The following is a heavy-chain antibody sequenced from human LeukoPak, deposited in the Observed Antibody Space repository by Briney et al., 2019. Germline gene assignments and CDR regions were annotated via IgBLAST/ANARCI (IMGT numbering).Heavy chain of an antibody. Sequence: ASVKVSCKASGYTFTSYGISWVRQAPGQGLEWMGWINPNSGDTNYAQKFQGRVTMTRDTSISTAYMELSRLRSDDTAVYYCARESPATDPFDYWGQGTLVTASS. D-gene: IGHD2-2*01. CDR2: INPNSGDT. J-gene: IGHJ4*02. CDR1: GYTFTSYG. CDR3: ARESPATDPFDY. V-gene: IGHV1-2*02.